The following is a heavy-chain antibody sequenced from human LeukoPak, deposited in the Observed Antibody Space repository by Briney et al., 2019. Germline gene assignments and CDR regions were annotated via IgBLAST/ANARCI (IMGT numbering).Heavy chain of an antibody. CDR3: AKDPFYNARGTFDY. V-gene: IGHV3-23*01. D-gene: IGHD1-1*01. CDR1: GFTFSSYG. CDR2: ISGSGGST. J-gene: IGHJ4*02. Sequence: GGTLRLSCAASGFTFSSYGMSWVRQAPGKGLEWVSAISGSGGSTYYADSVKGRFTTSRDNSKNTLYLQMNSLRAEDTAVYYCAKDPFYNARGTFDYWGQGTLVTVSS.